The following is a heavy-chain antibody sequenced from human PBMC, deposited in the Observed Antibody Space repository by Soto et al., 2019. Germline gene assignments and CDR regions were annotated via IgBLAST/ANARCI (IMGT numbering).Heavy chain of an antibody. Sequence: VGSLRLSCAASGFTFSAYSMNWARQAPGKGLEWVSYITAGSNTIFYADSVKGRFTISRDNAKNSLYLQMNSLRDDDTAVYYCARDNGMAGSFDPWGPGTLVTAPQ. CDR1: GFTFSAYS. CDR2: ITAGSNTI. V-gene: IGHV3-48*02. CDR3: ARDNGMAGSFDP. J-gene: IGHJ5*02. D-gene: IGHD2-8*01.